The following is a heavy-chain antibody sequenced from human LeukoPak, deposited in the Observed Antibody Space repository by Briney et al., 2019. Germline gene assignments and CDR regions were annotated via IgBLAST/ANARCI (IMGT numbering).Heavy chain of an antibody. CDR3: ARALPYSSSLGYFDY. Sequence: SETLSLTCTVSGGSISSYYWSCIRQPPGKGLEWIGYIYYSGSTKYNPSLKSRVTISVDTSKNQFSLKLSSVTAADTAVYYCARALPYSSSLGYFDYWGQGTLVTVSS. V-gene: IGHV4-59*01. CDR2: IYYSGST. D-gene: IGHD6-13*01. CDR1: GGSISSYY. J-gene: IGHJ4*02.